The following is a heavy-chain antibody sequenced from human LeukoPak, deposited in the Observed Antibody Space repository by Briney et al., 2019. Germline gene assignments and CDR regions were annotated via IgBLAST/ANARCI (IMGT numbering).Heavy chain of an antibody. J-gene: IGHJ4*02. CDR3: ASEVRPNDY. V-gene: IGHV3-23*01. D-gene: IGHD6-6*01. Sequence: GESLRLSCAASGFSFSSHAMCWVRQAPGKGLEWVSSIDISGGSTWYADSVRGRFTISRDNSKNTLYLQMDSLRVEDTALYYCASEVRPNDYWGQGTLVTVSS. CDR2: IDISGGST. CDR1: GFSFSSHA.